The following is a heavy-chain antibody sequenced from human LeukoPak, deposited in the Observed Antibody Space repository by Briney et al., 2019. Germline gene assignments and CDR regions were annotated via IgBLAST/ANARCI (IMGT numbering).Heavy chain of an antibody. CDR1: GGSISSGGYY. CDR2: IYYSGST. CDR3: ARVDSSSAGFDP. J-gene: IGHJ5*02. Sequence: SQTLSLTCTVSGGSISSGGYYWSWVRQHPGKGLEWIGYIYYSGSTYYNPSLKSRVTISVDTSKNQFSLKLSSVTAADTAVYYCARVDSSSAGFDPWGQGTLVTVSS. V-gene: IGHV4-31*03. D-gene: IGHD6-6*01.